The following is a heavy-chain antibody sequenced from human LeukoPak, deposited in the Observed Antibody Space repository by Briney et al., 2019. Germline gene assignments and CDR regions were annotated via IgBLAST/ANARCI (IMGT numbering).Heavy chain of an antibody. D-gene: IGHD3-9*01. J-gene: IGHJ4*02. CDR1: GFTFNTFN. Sequence: RLGGSLRLSCAASGFTFNTFNMNWVRQAPGKGLEWVSSITSGGDYIYYADSVKGRFTTSRDNAKNSLSLQLNSLRVEDTAVYYCARGHYDVLAASYKWTPDYWGQGTLVTVSS. V-gene: IGHV3-21*01. CDR2: ITSGGDYI. CDR3: ARGHYDVLAASYKWTPDY.